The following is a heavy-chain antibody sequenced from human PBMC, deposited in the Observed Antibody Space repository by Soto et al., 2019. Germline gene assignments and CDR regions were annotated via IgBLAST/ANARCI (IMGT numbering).Heavy chain of an antibody. V-gene: IGHV3-30*18. CDR3: AKDRVGGTFYTPLAF. CDR2: ITYDGSFQ. D-gene: IGHD1-7*01. J-gene: IGHJ4*02. Sequence: LRLSCQASGFNFDNYGIHWVRQAPCKGLEWVAVITYDGSFQYYADSVKGRFTISRDNSKNTLSLHLNTLKPEDTAVYHCAKDRVGGTFYTPLAFWGQGTLVTVSS. CDR1: GFNFDNYG.